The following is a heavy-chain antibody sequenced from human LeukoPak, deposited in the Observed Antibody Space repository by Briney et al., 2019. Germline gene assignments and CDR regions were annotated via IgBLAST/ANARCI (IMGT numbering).Heavy chain of an antibody. Sequence: PSQTLSLTCTVSGGSISSGGYYWSWIRQHPGTGLEWIGYIYYSGSTYYNPSLKSRVTISVDTSKNQFSLKLSSVTAADTVVYYCARGGWHKEMPFDYWGQGTLVTVSS. V-gene: IGHV4-31*03. J-gene: IGHJ4*02. CDR3: ARGGWHKEMPFDY. CDR1: GGSISSGGYY. CDR2: IYYSGST. D-gene: IGHD5-24*01.